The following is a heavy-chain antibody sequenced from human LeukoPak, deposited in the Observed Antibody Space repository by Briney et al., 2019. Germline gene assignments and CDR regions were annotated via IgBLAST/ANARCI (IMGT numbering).Heavy chain of an antibody. V-gene: IGHV3-21*01. CDR1: GFTFSSYS. Sequence: GGSLRLSCAASGFTFSSYSMNWVRQAPGKGLEWVSSISSSSSYIYYADSVKGRFTISRDNAKNSLCLQMNSLRAEDTAVYYCARDREGHYYDSSGPNWGQGTLVTVSS. CDR2: ISSSSSYI. D-gene: IGHD3-22*01. CDR3: ARDREGHYYDSSGPN. J-gene: IGHJ4*02.